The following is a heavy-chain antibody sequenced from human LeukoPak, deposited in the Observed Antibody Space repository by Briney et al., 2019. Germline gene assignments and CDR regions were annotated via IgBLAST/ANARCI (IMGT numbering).Heavy chain of an antibody. V-gene: IGHV1-69*01. D-gene: IGHD3-22*01. Sequence: SVKVSCTASGGTFSSYAISWVRQAPGQGLEWMGGIIPIFGTANYAQKFQGRVTITADESTSTAYMELSSLRSEDTAVYYCARTSADSSGYYYFDYWGQGTLVTVSS. CDR1: GGTFSSYA. CDR3: ARTSADSSGYYYFDY. CDR2: IIPIFGTA. J-gene: IGHJ4*02.